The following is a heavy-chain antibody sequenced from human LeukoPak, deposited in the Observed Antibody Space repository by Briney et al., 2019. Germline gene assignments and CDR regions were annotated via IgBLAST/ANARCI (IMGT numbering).Heavy chain of an antibody. CDR1: GFTFSSYE. D-gene: IGHD6-19*01. Sequence: PGGSLRLSCAASGFTFSSYEMNWVRQAPGKGLEWVSYISSSGSTIYYADSVKGRFTISRDNAKYSLYLQMNSLRAEDTAVYYCASLRQWLEGGDYWGQGTLVTVSS. J-gene: IGHJ4*02. CDR3: ASLRQWLEGGDY. CDR2: ISSSGSTI. V-gene: IGHV3-48*03.